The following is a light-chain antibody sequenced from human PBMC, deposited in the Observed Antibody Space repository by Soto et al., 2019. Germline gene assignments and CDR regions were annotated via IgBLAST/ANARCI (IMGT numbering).Light chain of an antibody. CDR3: HQYNNWPYT. Sequence: EIVMTQSPATLYVSPGERAALSCRASQSVSSNFAWYQQKPGQAPRLLIYGASTRATGIPARFSGSGSGTEFTLTISSLQSEDFAVYYCHQYNNWPYTFGQGTKLEIK. CDR1: QSVSSN. CDR2: GAS. J-gene: IGKJ2*01. V-gene: IGKV3-15*01.